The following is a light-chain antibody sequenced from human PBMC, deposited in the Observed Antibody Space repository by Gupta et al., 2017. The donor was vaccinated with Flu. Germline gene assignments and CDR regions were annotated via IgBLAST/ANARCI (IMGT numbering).Light chain of an antibody. V-gene: IGKV3-15*01. CDR1: QSVSSN. CDR3: QQYNNWLGT. J-gene: IGKJ2*01. CDR2: GAS. Sequence: PATLSGSPGERATLSCRASQSVSSNLAWYQQKPGQAPRLLIYGASTRATGIPARFSGSGSGTEFTLTISSLQSEDFAVYYCQQYNNWLGTFGQGTKLEIK.